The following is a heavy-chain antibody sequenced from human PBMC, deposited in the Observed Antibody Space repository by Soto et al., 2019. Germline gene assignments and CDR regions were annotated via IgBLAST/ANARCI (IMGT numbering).Heavy chain of an antibody. CDR1: GFTFRSYA. CDR2: ISGSGGST. Sequence: PGGSLRLSCAASGFTFRSYAMSWVRQAPGKGLEWVSAISGSGGSTYYADSAKGRFTISRDNSKNTLYLQMNSLRAEDTAVYYCAKAQTTTAKDYYYVMDVWGQGTTVTVSS. J-gene: IGHJ6*02. V-gene: IGHV3-23*01. CDR3: AKAQTTTAKDYYYVMDV. D-gene: IGHD4-17*01.